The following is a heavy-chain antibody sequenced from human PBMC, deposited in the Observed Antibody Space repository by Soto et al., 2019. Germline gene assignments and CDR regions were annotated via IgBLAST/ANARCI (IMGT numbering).Heavy chain of an antibody. CDR3: ASTPAGGSPPL. V-gene: IGHV1-18*01. J-gene: IGHJ4*02. CDR1: GYTFPSYG. CDR2: ISAYNGNT. D-gene: IGHD1-26*01. Sequence: QVQLVQSGAEMKKPGASVKVSCKASGYTFPSYGISWVRQAPGQGLEWMGWISAYNGNTHFAQKFQGRVTMTTDTSTTTAYMELRSLRSDDTAVYYCASTPAGGSPPLRGQGTLVTVSS.